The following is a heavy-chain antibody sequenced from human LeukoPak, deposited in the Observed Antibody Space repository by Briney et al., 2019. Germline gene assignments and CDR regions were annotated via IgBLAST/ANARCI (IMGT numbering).Heavy chain of an antibody. CDR3: AREGPKYSSSWEDDAFDI. Sequence: GGSLRLSCAASGFTVSSNYMSWVRQAPGKGLEWVSVIYSGGSTYYADSVKGRFTISRDNSKNTLYLQMNSLGAEDTAVYYCAREGPKYSSSWEDDAFDIWGQGTMVTVSS. J-gene: IGHJ3*02. V-gene: IGHV3-66*01. D-gene: IGHD6-13*01. CDR2: IYSGGST. CDR1: GFTVSSNY.